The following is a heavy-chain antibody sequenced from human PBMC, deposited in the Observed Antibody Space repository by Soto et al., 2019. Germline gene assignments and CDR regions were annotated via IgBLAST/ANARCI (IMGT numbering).Heavy chain of an antibody. Sequence: SETLSLSCAVYGGSFSGYYWSWIRQPPGKGLEWIGEINHSGSTNYNPSLKSRVTISVDTSKNQFSLKLSSVTAADTAVYYCARQRAGWLRLGDFDYWGQGTLVTVSS. D-gene: IGHD5-12*01. CDR2: INHSGST. J-gene: IGHJ4*02. V-gene: IGHV4-34*01. CDR1: GGSFSGYY. CDR3: ARQRAGWLRLGDFDY.